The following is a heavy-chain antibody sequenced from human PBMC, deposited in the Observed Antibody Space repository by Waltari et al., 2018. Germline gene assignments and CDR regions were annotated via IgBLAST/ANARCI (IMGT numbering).Heavy chain of an antibody. Sequence: QLQLQEPGPGLVKPSETLSLTCTVSGGSISSSSYYWGWIRQPPGKGLAWIGSIYYSGSTYYNPSLKSRVTISVDTSKNQFSLKLSSVTAADTAVYYCARQLAYCGGDCYLPYYYYYYMDVWGKGTTVTVSS. CDR2: IYYSGST. D-gene: IGHD2-21*01. J-gene: IGHJ6*03. V-gene: IGHV4-39*07. CDR3: ARQLAYCGGDCYLPYYYYYYMDV. CDR1: GGSISSSSYY.